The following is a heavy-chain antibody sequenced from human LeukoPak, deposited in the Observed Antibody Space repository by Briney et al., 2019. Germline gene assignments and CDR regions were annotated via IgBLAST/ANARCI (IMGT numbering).Heavy chain of an antibody. J-gene: IGHJ5*02. CDR2: ISAYNGNT. Sequence: ASVNVSFKASGYTFTSYAMNWVRQAPGQGREWMGRISAYNGNTNYVQKLQGRVTMTTDTSTNTAYMELRSLGSDDTAVYYCARDVAFYGSSWHNWFDPWGQGTLVTVSS. V-gene: IGHV1-18*01. CDR3: ARDVAFYGSSWHNWFDP. CDR1: GYTFTSYA. D-gene: IGHD6-13*01.